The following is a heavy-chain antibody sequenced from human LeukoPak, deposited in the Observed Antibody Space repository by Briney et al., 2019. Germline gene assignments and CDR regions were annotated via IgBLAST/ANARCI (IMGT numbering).Heavy chain of an antibody. CDR2: ISSSSSYI. Sequence: GGSLILSCAASGFTLCSYSMNWVRQAPGKGLEWVSSISSSSSYIYYADSVKGRFTISRDNAKNSLYLQMNSLRAEDTAVYYCASNSGYDLIFDYWGQGTLVTVSS. D-gene: IGHD5-12*01. CDR3: ASNSGYDLIFDY. CDR1: GFTLCSYS. J-gene: IGHJ4*02. V-gene: IGHV3-21*01.